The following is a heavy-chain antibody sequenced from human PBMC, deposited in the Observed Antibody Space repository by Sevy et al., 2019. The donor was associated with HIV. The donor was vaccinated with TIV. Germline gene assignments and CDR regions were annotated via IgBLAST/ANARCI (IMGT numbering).Heavy chain of an antibody. Sequence: GGSLRLSCAASGFTFSIFDLDWVRQAPGKGLEWLARISHDTTVKYYADSLKGRFTISRDNSKNTLYLQMNSLRHEDTAVYHCARDADWSLNYWGQGTLATVSS. CDR1: GFTFSIFD. V-gene: IGHV3-30*03. J-gene: IGHJ4*02. D-gene: IGHD3-9*01. CDR3: ARDADWSLNY. CDR2: ISHDTTVK.